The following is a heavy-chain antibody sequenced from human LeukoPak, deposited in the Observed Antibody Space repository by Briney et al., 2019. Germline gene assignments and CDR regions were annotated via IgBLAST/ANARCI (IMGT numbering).Heavy chain of an antibody. J-gene: IGHJ5*02. D-gene: IGHD3-3*01. CDR1: GGSISSGGYY. CDR3: ARFSQGIFGWFDP. CDR2: IYTSGNT. V-gene: IGHV4-61*02. Sequence: PSETLSLTCTVSGGSISSGGYYWSWIRQPAGKGLEWIGRIYTSGNTNYNPSLKGRVAISVDTSKNQFSLNLTSATAADTAVYYCARFSQGIFGWFDPWGQGTLVTVSS.